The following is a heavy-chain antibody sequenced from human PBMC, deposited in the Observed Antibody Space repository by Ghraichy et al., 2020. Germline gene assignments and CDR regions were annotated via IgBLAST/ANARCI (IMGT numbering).Heavy chain of an antibody. J-gene: IGHJ4*02. D-gene: IGHD3-9*01. Sequence: GGSLRLSCVASGFTFPNFRMNWVRQAPGKGLEWVANIKKDGSERSYVDSVKGRFTISRDNAKNSLSLQMNSLRAEDTAIYYCVRGDWFDYGGQGTLVTVSA. CDR3: VRGDWFDY. CDR2: IKKDGSER. CDR1: GFTFPNFR. V-gene: IGHV3-7*03.